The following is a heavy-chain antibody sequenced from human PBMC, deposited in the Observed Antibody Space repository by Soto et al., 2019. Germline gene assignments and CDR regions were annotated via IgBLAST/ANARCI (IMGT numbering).Heavy chain of an antibody. D-gene: IGHD3-10*01. CDR2: ISHGGRT. CDR3: ARAQFYSGSGRYNNLMFGP. V-gene: IGHV4-34*01. CDR1: GGSFSGYY. J-gene: IGHJ5*02. Sequence: SETLSLTCDVHGGSFSGYYWSWIRQSPGQGLEWIGEISHGGRTNYNPSLKSRVIISVDTSKNQFSLKLRSVTAADTAVYYCARAQFYSGSGRYNNLMFGPWGQGTQVT.